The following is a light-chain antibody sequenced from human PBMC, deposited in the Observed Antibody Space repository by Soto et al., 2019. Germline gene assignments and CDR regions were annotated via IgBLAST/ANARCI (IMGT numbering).Light chain of an antibody. J-gene: IGKJ1*01. Sequence: EIVMTQSPATLSVSPGERATLSCRASQSVSSKLAWYQQKPGQAPRLLIYGASPRATGIPARFSGSGSETEFTLTISSLQSEDFAVYYCQEYKYSKKFGQGTKVEIK. CDR3: QEYKYSKK. CDR2: GAS. CDR1: QSVSSK. V-gene: IGKV3-15*01.